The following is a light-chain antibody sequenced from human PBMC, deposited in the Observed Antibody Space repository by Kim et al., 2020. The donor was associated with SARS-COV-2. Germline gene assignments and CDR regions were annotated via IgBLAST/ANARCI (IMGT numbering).Light chain of an antibody. V-gene: IGLV3-1*01. Sequence: SVSPGQTASITCSGDTLVNEYASWYQQKPGQSPVLVIYQDTKRPSGIPERFSGSNSGNTATLTISGTQAMDEADYYCQAWDSSTYVFGTGTKVTVL. J-gene: IGLJ1*01. CDR1: TLVNEY. CDR3: QAWDSSTYV. CDR2: QDT.